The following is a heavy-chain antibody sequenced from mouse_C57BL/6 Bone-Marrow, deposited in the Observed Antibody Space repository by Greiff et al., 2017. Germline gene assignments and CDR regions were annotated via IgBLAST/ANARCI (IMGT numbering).Heavy chain of an antibody. V-gene: IGHV1-80*01. Sequence: VQLQQSGAELVKPGASVKISCKASGYAFSSYWMNWVKQRPGKGLEWIGQIYPGDGDTNYNGKFKGKATLTADKSSSTAYMQLSSLTSEDSAVYFCARVGDGYYFDYWGQGTTLTGSS. CDR1: GYAFSSYW. J-gene: IGHJ2*01. CDR2: IYPGDGDT. D-gene: IGHD2-3*01. CDR3: ARVGDGYYFDY.